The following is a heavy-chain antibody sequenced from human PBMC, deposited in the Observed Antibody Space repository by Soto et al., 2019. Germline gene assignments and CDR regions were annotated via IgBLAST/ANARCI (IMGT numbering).Heavy chain of an antibody. D-gene: IGHD6-19*01. V-gene: IGHV3-23*01. CDR2: IRSFDYRT. CDR1: GFPFSQYG. CDR3: AKDVESGWYEPFEY. J-gene: IGHJ4*02. Sequence: GWSLRLSGTASGFPFSQYGISVAPQAPGKGREWVSSIRSFDYRTNYTDSVKGRFTISRDNSKRTLYLQMNSLRAEDTAVYYCAKDVESGWYEPFEYWGTGTLVAVSS.